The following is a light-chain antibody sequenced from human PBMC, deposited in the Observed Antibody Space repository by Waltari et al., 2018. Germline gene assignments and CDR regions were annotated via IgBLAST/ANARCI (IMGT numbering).Light chain of an antibody. V-gene: IGLV2-14*03. CDR2: DVS. J-gene: IGLJ2*01. CDR3: SSYTSSTTLLLI. CDR1: SSDVGGYYY. Sequence: QSDLTQPASVSGSPGQSITITCTGTSSDVGGYYYVSWYQKHPGKAPNLLIYDVSTRPSCVSNRFSASKSGNTASLIISGLQAEDEADYYCSSYTSSTTLLLIFGGGTKLTVL.